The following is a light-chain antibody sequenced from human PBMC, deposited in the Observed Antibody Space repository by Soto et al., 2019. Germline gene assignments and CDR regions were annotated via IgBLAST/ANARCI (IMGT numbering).Light chain of an antibody. CDR1: SSDIGGYDY. CDR3: TSYASGSSHVV. Sequence: QSALTQPPSVSGSTGQSITLSCTGTSSDIGGYDYVSWYQRHPGKAPKLIIYDVNNRPSGVSNRFSGSKSGNTASLTISGLQAEDEADYYCTSYASGSSHVVFGGGTKLTVL. CDR2: DVN. V-gene: IGLV2-14*01. J-gene: IGLJ2*01.